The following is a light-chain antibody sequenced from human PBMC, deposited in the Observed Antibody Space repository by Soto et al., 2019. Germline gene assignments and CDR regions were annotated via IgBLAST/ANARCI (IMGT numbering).Light chain of an antibody. Sequence: EIVLTQSPATLSLSPGERATLSCRASQSVSSYLAWYQQRPGQAPRLLIYDASNRATGIPARFSGSGSGTDFPLTISSLEPEDFAVYYCQQRSNWHPMYTFGQGTRLESK. CDR2: DAS. J-gene: IGKJ5*01. CDR3: QQRSNWHPMYT. V-gene: IGKV3-11*01. CDR1: QSVSSY.